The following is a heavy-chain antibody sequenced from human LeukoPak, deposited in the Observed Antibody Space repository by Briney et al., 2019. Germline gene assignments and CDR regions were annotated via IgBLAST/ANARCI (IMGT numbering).Heavy chain of an antibody. J-gene: IGHJ3*02. D-gene: IGHD3-22*01. CDR1: GLTFSRYA. CDR2: ISGSGLTS. CDR3: ARGGSAYYYDSSGYFQSAFDI. V-gene: IGHV3-23*01. Sequence: SGGSLRLSCAASGLTFSRYAMSWVRQAPGKGLEWVSVISGSGLTSYSADSVRGRFSISRDNSKNTLYLQMNSLRAEDTAVYYCARGGSAYYYDSSGYFQSAFDIWGQGTMVTVSS.